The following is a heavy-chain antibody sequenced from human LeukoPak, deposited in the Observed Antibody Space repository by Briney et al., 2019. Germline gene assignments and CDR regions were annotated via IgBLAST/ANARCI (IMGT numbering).Heavy chain of an antibody. V-gene: IGHV3-23*01. J-gene: IGHJ6*03. CDR2: FSGSGGTT. CDR1: EFTFSSYA. CDR3: ANGNRCTSPNCLGYYYFYMDV. D-gene: IGHD2-8*01. Sequence: YPGGSLRLSCAASEFTFSSYAMNWVRQAPGRGLEWVSGFSGSGGTTYYADSVKGRFTISRDNSKNTLYLQMNSLRAEDTAVYYCANGNRCTSPNCLGYYYFYMDVWGKGTTVTVSS.